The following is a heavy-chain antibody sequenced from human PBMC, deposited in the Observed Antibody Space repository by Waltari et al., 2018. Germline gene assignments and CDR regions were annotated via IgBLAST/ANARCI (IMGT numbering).Heavy chain of an antibody. Sequence: VQLVESGGGLVQPGGSLRLSCAASGFTFSSYWMGWVRQAPGKGLEWIGEINHSGSTNYNPSLKSRVTISVDTSKNQFSLKLSSVTAADTAVYYCARKGIAEKNVNFDYWGQGTLVTVSS. J-gene: IGHJ4*02. D-gene: IGHD6-13*01. CDR3: ARKGIAEKNVNFDY. V-gene: IGHV4-34*01. CDR2: INHSGST. CDR1: GFTFSSYW.